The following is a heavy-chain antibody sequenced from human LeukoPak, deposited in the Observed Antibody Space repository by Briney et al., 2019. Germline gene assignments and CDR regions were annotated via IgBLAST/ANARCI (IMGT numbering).Heavy chain of an antibody. J-gene: IGHJ2*01. V-gene: IGHV4-31*03. Sequence: SETLSLTCTVSGGSISSGGYYWSWIRQHPGKGLEWIGYIYYSGSSYYNPSLKSRVTISVDTSKNQFSLKLSSVTAADTAVYYCARDCFGAGFGLSPSRYFDLWGRGTLVTVSS. CDR2: IYYSGSS. CDR3: ARDCFGAGFGLSPSRYFDL. CDR1: GGSISSGGYY. D-gene: IGHD3-16*01.